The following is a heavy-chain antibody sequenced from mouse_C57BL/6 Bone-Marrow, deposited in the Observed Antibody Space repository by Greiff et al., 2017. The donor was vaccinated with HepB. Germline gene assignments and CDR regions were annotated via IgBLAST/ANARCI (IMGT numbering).Heavy chain of an antibody. CDR3: ARYQDYYGSSYYFDV. Sequence: QVQLQQPGAELVKPGASVKMSCKASGYTFTSYWITWVKQRPGQGLEWIGDIYPGSGSTNYNEKFKSKATLTVDTSSSTAYMQLSSLTSEDSAVYYCARYQDYYGSSYYFDVWGTGTTVTVSS. V-gene: IGHV1-55*01. CDR2: IYPGSGST. J-gene: IGHJ1*03. CDR1: GYTFTSYW. D-gene: IGHD1-1*01.